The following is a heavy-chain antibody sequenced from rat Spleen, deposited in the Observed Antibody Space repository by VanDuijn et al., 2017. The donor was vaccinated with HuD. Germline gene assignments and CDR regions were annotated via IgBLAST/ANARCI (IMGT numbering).Heavy chain of an antibody. Sequence: EGQLGESGGGLVQPGRSLKLSCAASGFTFSDAYMAWVRQAPGKGLEGSGEFNTDSSVIKYGPSSKDKFFISRDNAQSTLYLQMSKLGSEDTAIYYCAREELGVRDWGQGVMVTVSP. CDR3: AREELGVRD. D-gene: IGHD5-1*01. J-gene: IGHJ2*01. V-gene: IGHV4-2*01. CDR2: FNTDSSVI. CDR1: GFTFSDAY.